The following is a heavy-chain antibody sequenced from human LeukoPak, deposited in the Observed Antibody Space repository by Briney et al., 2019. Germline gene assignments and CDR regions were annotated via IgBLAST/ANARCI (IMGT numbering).Heavy chain of an antibody. D-gene: IGHD2-21*02. J-gene: IGHJ3*02. CDR2: IKQDGSEK. Sequence: PGGSLRLSCAASGFTFSSYWMSWVRQAPGKGLEWVANIKQDGSEKYYVDSVKGRFTISRDNAKNSLYLQMNSLRAEDTAVYYCARAHIVVVTGSGAFDIWGQGTMVTVSS. V-gene: IGHV3-7*01. CDR1: GFTFSSYW. CDR3: ARAHIVVVTGSGAFDI.